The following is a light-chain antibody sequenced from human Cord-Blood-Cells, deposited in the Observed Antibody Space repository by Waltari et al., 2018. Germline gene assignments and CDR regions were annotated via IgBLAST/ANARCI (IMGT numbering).Light chain of an antibody. J-gene: IGKJ1*01. CDR1: QSISSY. CDR2: AAS. CDR3: QQYYSTPRT. V-gene: IGKV1-39*01. Sequence: DIQMTQSPSSLSASVGDRVTITCRASQSISSYLNWYQQKPGKAPKLLIYAASSLQSGVPSRFSGSGSGTDFTLTISSLQPEDLAVYYCQQYYSTPRTFGQGTKVEIK.